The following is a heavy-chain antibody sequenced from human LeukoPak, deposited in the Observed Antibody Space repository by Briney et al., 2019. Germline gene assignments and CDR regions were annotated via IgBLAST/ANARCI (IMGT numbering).Heavy chain of an antibody. J-gene: IGHJ4*02. CDR1: GGSISSSSYY. V-gene: IGHV4-39*01. Sequence: SETLSLTCTVSGGSISSSSYYWGWIRQPPGKGLEWIGGIYYSGSTYYNPSLKSRVTISVDTSKNQFSLKLSSVTAADTAVYYCARKLYGSGSYPMDYWGQGTLVTVSS. D-gene: IGHD3-10*01. CDR2: IYYSGST. CDR3: ARKLYGSGSYPMDY.